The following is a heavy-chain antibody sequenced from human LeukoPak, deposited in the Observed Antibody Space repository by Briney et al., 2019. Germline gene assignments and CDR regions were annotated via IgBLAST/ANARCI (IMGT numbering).Heavy chain of an antibody. V-gene: IGHV3-7*01. Sequence: GGSLRLSCAASRFTLSTYWMSWVRQAPGKGLEWVAYIKQDGSQEYYVDSVKGRFTISRDSAKNSLYLQMNSLRAEDTAVYYCARGVPYDSWSGPHYSDYWGQGTLVTVSS. CDR3: ARGVPYDSWSGPHYSDY. J-gene: IGHJ4*02. D-gene: IGHD3-3*01. CDR2: IKQDGSQE. CDR1: RFTLSTYW.